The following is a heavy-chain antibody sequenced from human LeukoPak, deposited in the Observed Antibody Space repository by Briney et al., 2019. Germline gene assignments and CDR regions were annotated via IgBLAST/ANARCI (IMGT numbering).Heavy chain of an antibody. CDR3: AGRPIVGATTTFDY. V-gene: IGHV4-31*03. CDR2: IYYSGST. D-gene: IGHD1-26*01. Sequence: PSETLSLTCTVSGASISSGGYYWSWIRQHPGKGLEWLGYIYYSGSTYYNPSLKSRVTISVDTSKNQFSVKLSSVTAADTAVYYCAGRPIVGATTTFDYWGQGTLVTVSS. J-gene: IGHJ4*02. CDR1: GASISSGGYY.